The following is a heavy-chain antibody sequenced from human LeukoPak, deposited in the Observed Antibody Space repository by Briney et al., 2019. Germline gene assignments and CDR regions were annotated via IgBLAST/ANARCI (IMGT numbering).Heavy chain of an antibody. CDR1: GFTFDDYA. D-gene: IGHD3-16*01. J-gene: IGHJ6*03. CDR3: ARKGGNYYHYYYMDV. CDR2: ISWNSGSI. Sequence: GGSLRLSCAASGFTFDDYAMHWVRQAPGKGLEWVSGISWNSGSIGYADSVKGRFTISRDNAKNSLYLQMNSLRAEDTAVYYCARKGGNYYHYYYMDVWGKGTTVTVSS. V-gene: IGHV3-9*01.